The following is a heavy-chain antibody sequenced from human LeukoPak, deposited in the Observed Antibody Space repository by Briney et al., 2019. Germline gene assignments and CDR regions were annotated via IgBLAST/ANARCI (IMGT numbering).Heavy chain of an antibody. J-gene: IGHJ4*02. CDR1: GYIFTNYY. CDR2: INPSGDNR. Sequence: GASVKVSCKASGYIFTNYYIHWVRQAPGQGLEWMGIINPSGDNRNYAQKFQGRVTVTTDTSTSTAYMELRSLRSDDTAVYYCARGGLGSSLDYWGQGTLVTVSS. D-gene: IGHD3/OR15-3a*01. CDR3: ARGGLGSSLDY. V-gene: IGHV1-46*01.